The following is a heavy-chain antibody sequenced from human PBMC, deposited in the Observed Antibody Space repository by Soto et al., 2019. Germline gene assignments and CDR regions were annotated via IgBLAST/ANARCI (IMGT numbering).Heavy chain of an antibody. D-gene: IGHD2-2*01. CDR3: AREDSIIIPAVSDF. CDR2: ISKSDYT. V-gene: IGHV3-21*01. Sequence: GGSLRLSCTVSGFAFNNYGINWVRQAPGKGLEWVSSISKSDYTYYSDSVKGRFAISRDNAKSSVSLQMNTLRVEDTAVYYCAREDSIIIPAVSDFWGQGTLVSVSS. J-gene: IGHJ4*02. CDR1: GFAFNNYG.